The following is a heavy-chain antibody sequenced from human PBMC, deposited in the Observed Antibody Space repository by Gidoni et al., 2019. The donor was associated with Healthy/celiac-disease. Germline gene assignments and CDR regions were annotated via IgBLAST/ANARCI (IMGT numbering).Heavy chain of an antibody. V-gene: IGHV1-8*01. CDR1: VQSFTSYD. D-gene: IGHD3-10*02. CDR3: AGWFGVQEVIDYCYYGLDV. Sequence: QVQLGQSAGAVRKPGAEVWVFCKALVQSFTSYDINWVRQATGQGREWMGWMTRNSGNADYAQKFQGRVTMTMNTSISTAYMELSSLRSEDTSVYYCAGWFGVQEVIDYCYYGLDVWGQGTTVTVSS. J-gene: IGHJ6*02. CDR2: MTRNSGNA.